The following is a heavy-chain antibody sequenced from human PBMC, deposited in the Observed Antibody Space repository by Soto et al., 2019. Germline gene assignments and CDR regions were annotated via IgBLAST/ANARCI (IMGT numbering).Heavy chain of an antibody. CDR2: IYYSGST. D-gene: IGHD3-9*01. CDR1: GDSIRSGNHY. J-gene: IGHJ6*02. Sequence: PSETLSLTCTVSGDSIRSGNHYWSWIRQPPGKGLEWIGYIYYSGSTYYSPSLKSRVTISVDTSKNQFSLKLNSVTAADTAVYYCARADSMTGYGCLEVWGQGTTVAVSS. V-gene: IGHV4-30-4*01. CDR3: ARADSMTGYGCLEV.